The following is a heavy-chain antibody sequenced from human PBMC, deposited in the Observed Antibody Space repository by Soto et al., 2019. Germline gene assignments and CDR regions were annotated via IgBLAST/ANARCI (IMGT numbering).Heavy chain of an antibody. CDR1: GFTFSGFD. CDR3: ARGQEVGAHFFDS. J-gene: IGHJ4*02. CDR2: IGTAGDT. V-gene: IGHV3-13*01. Sequence: GGSLRLSCEASGFTFSGFDMHWVCQPTGKGLEWVSTIGTAGDTYYAVSVKGRFTTSRDNAKNSLSLQMNSLRAGDAAVYFCARGQEVGAHFFDSWGQGTQVTVS. D-gene: IGHD2-15*01.